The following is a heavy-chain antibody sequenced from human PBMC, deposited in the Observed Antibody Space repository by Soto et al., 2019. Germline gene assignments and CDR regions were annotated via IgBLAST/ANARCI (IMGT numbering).Heavy chain of an antibody. D-gene: IGHD3-3*01. V-gene: IGHV3-11*06. Sequence: PGGSLRLSCAAPGFTFSDYYMSWIRQAPGKGLEWVSYISSSSSYTNYADSVKGRFTISRDNAKNSLYLQMNSLRAEDTAVYYCARDTIFGVVTLGMDVWGQGTTVTVSS. CDR2: ISSSSSYT. CDR3: ARDTIFGVVTLGMDV. CDR1: GFTFSDYY. J-gene: IGHJ6*02.